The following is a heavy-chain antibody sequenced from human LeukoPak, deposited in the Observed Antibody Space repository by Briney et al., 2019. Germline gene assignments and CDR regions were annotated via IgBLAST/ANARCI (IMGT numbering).Heavy chain of an antibody. CDR2: IYYSGST. CDR3: ARDGDATVTTGSAYYYGMDV. Sequence: SETLSLTCTVSGGSISSYYWSWIRQPPGKGLEWLGYIYYSGSTNYNPSLKSRVTISVDTSKNQFSLKLSSVTAADTAVYYCARDGDATVTTGSAYYYGMDVWGKGTTVTVSS. V-gene: IGHV4-59*01. CDR1: GGSISSYY. D-gene: IGHD4-17*01. J-gene: IGHJ6*04.